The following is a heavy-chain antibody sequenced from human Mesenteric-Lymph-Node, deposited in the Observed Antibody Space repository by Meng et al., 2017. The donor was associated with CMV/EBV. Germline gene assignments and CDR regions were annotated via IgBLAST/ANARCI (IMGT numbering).Heavy chain of an antibody. CDR1: GFTFSSYA. Sequence: GESLKISCAASGFTFSSYAMHWVRQAPGKGLAWVAVISYDGSNKYYADSVNGRFPISRDNSKNTLYLQMNSLRAEDTAVYYCARGVVVPAAISVRVISVLGYYYYGMDVWGQGTTVTVSS. CDR2: ISYDGSNK. V-gene: IGHV3-30*04. J-gene: IGHJ6*02. CDR3: ARGVVVPAAISVRVISVLGYYYYGMDV. D-gene: IGHD2-2*01.